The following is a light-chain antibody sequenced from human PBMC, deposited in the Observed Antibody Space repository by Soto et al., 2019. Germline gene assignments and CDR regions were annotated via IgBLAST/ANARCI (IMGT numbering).Light chain of an antibody. Sequence: DIQMTQSPSPLSASVGDRVTITCRASQGITTYLNWYQQKPGKAPKLLIYAASNLHSGVPSRFSGSGSGTDFTLTISSLQPEDFATYYCQQSYLTLPYTFGQGTRLEIK. CDR1: QGITTY. J-gene: IGKJ2*01. CDR3: QQSYLTLPYT. CDR2: AAS. V-gene: IGKV1-39*01.